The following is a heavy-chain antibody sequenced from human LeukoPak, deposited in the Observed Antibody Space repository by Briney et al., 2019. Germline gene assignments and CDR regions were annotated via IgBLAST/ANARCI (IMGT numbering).Heavy chain of an antibody. V-gene: IGHV4-31*03. CDR3: ARGRSTSIDRFDP. J-gene: IGHJ5*02. Sequence: PSETLSLTCTVSGGSISSGGYYWSWIRQHPGKGLEWIGYNYYSGSTYYNPSLKSRVTISVDTSKNQFSLKLSSVTAADTAVYYCARGRSTSIDRFDPWGQGTLVTVSS. CDR2: NYYSGST. CDR1: GGSISSGGYY. D-gene: IGHD2-2*01.